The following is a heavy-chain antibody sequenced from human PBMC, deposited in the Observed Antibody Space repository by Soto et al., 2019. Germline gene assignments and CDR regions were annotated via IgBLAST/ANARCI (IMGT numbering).Heavy chain of an antibody. CDR2: IYYSGGT. V-gene: IGHV4-31*03. CDR3: AKGVRGVPNWFDP. CDR1: GGSISNTANH. J-gene: IGHJ5*02. D-gene: IGHD3-10*01. Sequence: QVQLQESGPGLVRPSQTLSLSCTVSGGSISNTANHWSWIRQHPGECLEWIGYIYYSGGTYYSPSHKGRVTMSIDASKNQFSLKLSSVTAADPAVYYCAKGVRGVPNWFDPWGQGTLVTVSS.